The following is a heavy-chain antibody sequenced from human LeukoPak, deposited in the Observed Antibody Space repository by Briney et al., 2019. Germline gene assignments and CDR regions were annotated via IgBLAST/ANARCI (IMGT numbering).Heavy chain of an antibody. J-gene: IGHJ2*01. CDR2: INPNSGGT. V-gene: IGHV1-2*02. CDR3: ARDPNARVGDLYFHL. Sequence: ASVKVSCKASGYTFTGYYMHWVRQAPGQGLEWMGWINPNSGGTNYAQKFQGRVTMTRDTSISTAYMELSRLRSDDTAVYYCARDPNARVGDLYFHLWGRGTLVNVSS. D-gene: IGHD1-26*01. CDR1: GYTFTGYY.